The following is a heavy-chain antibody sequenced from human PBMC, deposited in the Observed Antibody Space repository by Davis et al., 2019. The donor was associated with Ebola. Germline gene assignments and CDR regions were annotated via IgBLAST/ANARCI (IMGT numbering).Heavy chain of an antibody. CDR3: AKDRAYYYDSSGYSIYGMDV. CDR2: INSDGSST. J-gene: IGHJ6*02. D-gene: IGHD3-22*01. Sequence: GESLKISCAASGFTFSSYWMHWVRQAPGKGLVWVSRINSDGSSTSYADSVKGRFTISRDNAKNTLYLQMNSLRAEDTAVYYCAKDRAYYYDSSGYSIYGMDVWGQGTTVTVSS. V-gene: IGHV3-74*01. CDR1: GFTFSSYW.